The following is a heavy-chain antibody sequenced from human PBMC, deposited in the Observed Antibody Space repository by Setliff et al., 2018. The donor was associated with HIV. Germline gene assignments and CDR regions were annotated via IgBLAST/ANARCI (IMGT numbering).Heavy chain of an antibody. Sequence: PSETLSLTCTVSGGSISTSNWWGWIRQTPGKGLERLGHIYSSGSTNYNPSLKSRVTISVDTSKNQFSLKLYSVTAADTAVYYCARAYFGSGIYYWGQGTLVTVSS. CDR1: GGSISTSNW. V-gene: IGHV4-4*09. J-gene: IGHJ4*02. D-gene: IGHD3-10*01. CDR2: IYSSGST. CDR3: ARAYFGSGIYY.